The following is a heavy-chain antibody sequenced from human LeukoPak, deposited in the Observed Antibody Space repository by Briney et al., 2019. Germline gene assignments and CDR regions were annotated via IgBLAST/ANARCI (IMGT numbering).Heavy chain of an antibody. Sequence: PSETLSLTCAVYGGSFSGYYWSWIRQPPGKGLEWIGEINHSGSTNYNPSLKSRVTISVDTSKNQFSLKLSSVTAADTAVYYCARGRVYYYGMDVWGKGTTATVSS. CDR1: GGSFSGYY. V-gene: IGHV4-34*01. CDR3: ARGRVYYYGMDV. CDR2: INHSGST. J-gene: IGHJ6*04.